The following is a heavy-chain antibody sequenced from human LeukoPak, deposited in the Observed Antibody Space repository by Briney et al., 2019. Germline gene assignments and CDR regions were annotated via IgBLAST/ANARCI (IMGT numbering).Heavy chain of an antibody. V-gene: IGHV4-59*01. Sequence: MSSETLSLTCTVSGGSTSSSYWSWIRQPPGKGLEWIGYIHYSGSTNYNPSLKSRVTISVDTSKNHFSLKLSSVTAADTAVYYCARALGGSFDYWGQGTLVTVSS. CDR1: GGSTSSSY. D-gene: IGHD3-16*01. CDR3: ARALGGSFDY. J-gene: IGHJ4*02. CDR2: IHYSGST.